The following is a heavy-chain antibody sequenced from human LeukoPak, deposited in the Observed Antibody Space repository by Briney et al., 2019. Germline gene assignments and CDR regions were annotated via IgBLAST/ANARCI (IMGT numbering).Heavy chain of an antibody. CDR2: ISAYNGNT. Sequence: ASVKVSCKTSGYTFTSYYISWVRQAPGQGLEWMAWISAYNGNTKYAQKFQGRVTMTTDTSTSTAYMELRSLRSDDTAVYYCARGVWELLDDYWGQGTLVTVSS. D-gene: IGHD1-26*01. J-gene: IGHJ4*02. CDR1: GYTFTSYY. V-gene: IGHV1-18*01. CDR3: ARGVWELLDDY.